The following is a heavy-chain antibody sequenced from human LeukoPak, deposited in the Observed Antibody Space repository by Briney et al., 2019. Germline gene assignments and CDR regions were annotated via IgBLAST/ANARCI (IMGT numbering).Heavy chain of an antibody. Sequence: GSSVKVSCKASGGTFSSYAISWVRQAPGQGLEWMGWINPNSGGTNYAQKFQGRVTMTRDTSISTAYMELSRLRSDDTAVYYCARVPPTVVVTASEYYFDYWGQGTLVTVSS. CDR3: ARVPPTVVVTASEYYFDY. CDR1: GGTFSSYA. J-gene: IGHJ4*02. V-gene: IGHV1-2*02. D-gene: IGHD2-21*02. CDR2: INPNSGGT.